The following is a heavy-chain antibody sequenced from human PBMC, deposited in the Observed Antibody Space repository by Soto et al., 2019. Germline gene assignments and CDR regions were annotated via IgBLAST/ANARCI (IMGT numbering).Heavy chain of an antibody. CDR2: IIPIFGTA. CDR1: GGTFSSYA. Sequence: QVQLVQSGAEVKKPGSSVKVSCKASGGTFSSYAISWVRQAPGQGLEWMGGIIPIFGTANYAQKFQGRVTITADESTCTAYMELSSLRSEDTAVYYCARSRFSAAGDIYYYYGMDVWGQGTTVTVSS. J-gene: IGHJ6*02. D-gene: IGHD6-13*01. CDR3: ARSRFSAAGDIYYYYGMDV. V-gene: IGHV1-69*01.